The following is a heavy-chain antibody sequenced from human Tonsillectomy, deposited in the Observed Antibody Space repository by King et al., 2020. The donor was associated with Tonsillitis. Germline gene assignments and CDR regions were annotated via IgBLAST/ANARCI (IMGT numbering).Heavy chain of an antibody. V-gene: IGHV3-30*18. D-gene: IGHD1-1*01. CDR1: GFTFSSYV. J-gene: IGHJ4*02. Sequence: QVQLVESGGGVVQPGRSLRLSLAASGFTFSSYVLQWGRPAPCNGLEWVVVILDIGSNKYYEDSWKGRFSISRDNSKNTLYLQMNSLRAEDTAVYYCAKDGTYGEDYWGQGTLVTVSS. CDR2: ILDIGSNK. CDR3: AKDGTYGEDY.